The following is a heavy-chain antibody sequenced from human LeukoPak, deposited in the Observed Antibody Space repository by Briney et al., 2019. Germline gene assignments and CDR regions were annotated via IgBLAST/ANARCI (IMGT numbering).Heavy chain of an antibody. Sequence: SETLSLTCAVYGGSFSGYYWSWIRQPPGKGLEWIGEINHSGSTNYNPSLKSRVTISVDTSKNQFSLKLSSVTAADTAVYYCARETTGYYDSSGWGQGTLVTVSS. J-gene: IGHJ4*02. V-gene: IGHV4-34*01. D-gene: IGHD3-22*01. CDR3: ARETTGYYDSSG. CDR1: GGSFSGYY. CDR2: INHSGST.